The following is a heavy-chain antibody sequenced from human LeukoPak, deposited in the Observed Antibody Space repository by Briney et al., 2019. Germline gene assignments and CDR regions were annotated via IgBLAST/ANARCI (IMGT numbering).Heavy chain of an antibody. V-gene: IGHV4-39*07. CDR2: IYDSGST. D-gene: IGHD2-2*01. J-gene: IGHJ4*02. Sequence: SETLPLTCTVSGGSIRSSYYYWGWIRQPPGKGLEWIGSIYDSGSTYYNPSLKSRVTISVDTSKNQFSLKLSSVTAADTAVYYCASVRTRDYWGQGTLVTVSS. CDR3: ASVRTRDY. CDR1: GGSIRSSYYY.